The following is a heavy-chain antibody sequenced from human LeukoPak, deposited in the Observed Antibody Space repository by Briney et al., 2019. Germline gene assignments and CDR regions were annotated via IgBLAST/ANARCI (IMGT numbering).Heavy chain of an antibody. CDR2: IYTSGST. D-gene: IGHD6-13*01. V-gene: IGHV4-4*07. J-gene: IGHJ5*02. Sequence: SETLSLTCTVSGGSISSYYWSWIRQPPGKGLEWIGRIYTSGSTNYNPSLKSRVTMSVDTSKNQFSLKLSSVTAADTAVYYCARGSNSSSWYWFDPWGQGTLVTVSS. CDR1: GGSISSYY. CDR3: ARGSNSSSWYWFDP.